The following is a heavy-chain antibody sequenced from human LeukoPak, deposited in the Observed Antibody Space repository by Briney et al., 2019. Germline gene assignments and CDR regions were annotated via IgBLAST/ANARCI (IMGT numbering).Heavy chain of an antibody. Sequence: KPSETLSLTCTVSGGFISSGSYYWSWIRQPPGKGLEWIGYIYYSGSTNYSPSLKSRVTISVDTSKNQFSLKLSSVTAADTAVYYCARDCFTMVRGQSGVYYYYYVDVWGKGTTVTVSS. J-gene: IGHJ6*03. D-gene: IGHD3-10*01. CDR3: ARDCFTMVRGQSGVYYYYYVDV. CDR2: IYYSGST. V-gene: IGHV4-61*01. CDR1: GGFISSGSYY.